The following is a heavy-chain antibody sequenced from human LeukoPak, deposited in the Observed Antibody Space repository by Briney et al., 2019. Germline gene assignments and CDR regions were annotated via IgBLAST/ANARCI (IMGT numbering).Heavy chain of an antibody. J-gene: IGHJ5*02. Sequence: ASVKVSCKASGYTFTSYDINWVRQAAGQGLEWMGWMNPNSGNTGYAQKFQGRVTMTRNTSISTAYMELSSLRSEDTAVYYCARGLGSSGYYGEFRFDPWGQGTLVTVSS. CDR2: MNPNSGNT. D-gene: IGHD3-22*01. V-gene: IGHV1-8*01. CDR3: ARGLGSSGYYGEFRFDP. CDR1: GYTFTSYD.